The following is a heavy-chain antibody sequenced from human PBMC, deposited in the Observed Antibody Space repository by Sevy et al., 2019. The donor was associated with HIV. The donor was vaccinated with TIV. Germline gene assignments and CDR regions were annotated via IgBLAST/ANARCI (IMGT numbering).Heavy chain of an antibody. CDR2: ISYDGSNK. CDR3: AKVAVVTAIPPAYFDY. Sequence: GGSLRLSCAASGFTFSSYGMHWVRQAPGKGLEWVAVISYDGSNKYYADSVKGRFTISRDNSKNTLYMQMNRLRAEDTAVYYCAKVAVVTAIPPAYFDYWGQGTLVTVSS. V-gene: IGHV3-30*18. CDR1: GFTFSSYG. D-gene: IGHD2-21*02. J-gene: IGHJ4*02.